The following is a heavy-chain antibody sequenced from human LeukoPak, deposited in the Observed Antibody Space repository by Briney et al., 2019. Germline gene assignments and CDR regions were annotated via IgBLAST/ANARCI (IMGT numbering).Heavy chain of an antibody. V-gene: IGHV3-48*02. D-gene: IGHD2/OR15-2a*01. Sequence: PGGSLRLSCAASGFAFSSDPMNRVRQAPGKGLEWISHIRSGSDIIHYADSVKGRFSISRDNAKNSLYLQMNSLRDEDTAVYYCARDSSFSFDYWGQGILVTVSS. J-gene: IGHJ4*02. CDR2: IRSGSDII. CDR3: ARDSSFSFDY. CDR1: GFAFSSDP.